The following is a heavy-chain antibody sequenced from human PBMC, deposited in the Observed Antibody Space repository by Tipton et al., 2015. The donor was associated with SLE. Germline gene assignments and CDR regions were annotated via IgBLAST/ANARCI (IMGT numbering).Heavy chain of an antibody. Sequence: SLRLSCPASGFTFSDYDMQWVRQAPGKGLEWVAFIRVDGNTKYYADSVKGRFTISRDTSKNTLYLQIHSLRADDTAVFYCARGNPASYFFDYWGQGALVTVSS. J-gene: IGHJ4*02. CDR2: IRVDGNTK. CDR1: GFTFSDYD. V-gene: IGHV3-30*19. D-gene: IGHD3-10*01. CDR3: ARGNPASYFFDY.